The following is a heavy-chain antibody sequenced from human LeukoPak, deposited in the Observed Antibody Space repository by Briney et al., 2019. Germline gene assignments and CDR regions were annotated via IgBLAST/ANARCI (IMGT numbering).Heavy chain of an antibody. CDR1: GGSISSYY. CDR2: IHSSGST. J-gene: IGHJ4*02. V-gene: IGHV4-4*07. Sequence: SETLSLTCTVSGGSISSYYWRWLRQPAGRGLEWFGRIHSSGSTNYNPSLKSRVTMSVDTSKNQFSLKLSSVTAADTAVYYCARDKYYYDSSGYLLADYWGQGTLVTVSS. D-gene: IGHD3-22*01. CDR3: ARDKYYYDSSGYLLADY.